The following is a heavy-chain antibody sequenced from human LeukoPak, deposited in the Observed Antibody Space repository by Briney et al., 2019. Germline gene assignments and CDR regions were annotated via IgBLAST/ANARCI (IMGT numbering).Heavy chain of an antibody. Sequence: PSETLSLTCTVSGVSISSSNSYWGWIRQPPGKGLEWIGSIYYSGSTYYNPSLKSRVTISVDTSKNQFSLKLSSVTAADTAVYYCARDSYAVTKNYYMDVWGKGTTVTVSS. CDR1: GVSISSSNSY. J-gene: IGHJ6*03. D-gene: IGHD6-19*01. V-gene: IGHV4-39*07. CDR2: IYYSGST. CDR3: ARDSYAVTKNYYMDV.